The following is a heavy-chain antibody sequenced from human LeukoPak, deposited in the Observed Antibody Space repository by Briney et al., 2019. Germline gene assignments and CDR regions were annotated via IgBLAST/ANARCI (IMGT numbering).Heavy chain of an antibody. D-gene: IGHD6-13*01. Sequence: HPGGSLRLSCAASGFTFNNYAMSWVRQAPGKGLECVSTISNSYNTYYADSVKGRFTISRDNSKHMLYLQMDSLRADDTAIYYCAKRAGQQLTYWYIDLWGRGTLVSVSS. CDR3: AKRAGQQLTYWYIDL. CDR1: GFTFNNYA. CDR2: ISNSYNT. J-gene: IGHJ2*01. V-gene: IGHV3-23*01.